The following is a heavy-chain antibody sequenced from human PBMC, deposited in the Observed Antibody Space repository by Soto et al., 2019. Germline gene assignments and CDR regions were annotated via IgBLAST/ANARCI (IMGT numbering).Heavy chain of an antibody. V-gene: IGHV2-5*02. J-gene: IGHJ1*01. CDR2: IYWDDDK. CDR1: GFSLSTSGVG. Sequence: QITLKESGPTLVKPTQTLTLTCTFSGFSLSTSGVGVGWIRQPPGKALEWLALIYWDDDKRYSPSLKSRLTNTKDTSKNQVVLTMTNMDPVDTATYYCAHSIAVAGTSAEYFQHWGQGTLVTVSS. D-gene: IGHD6-19*01. CDR3: AHSIAVAGTSAEYFQH.